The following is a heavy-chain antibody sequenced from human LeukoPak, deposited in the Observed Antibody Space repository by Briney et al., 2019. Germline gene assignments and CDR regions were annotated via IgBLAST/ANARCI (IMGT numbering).Heavy chain of an antibody. V-gene: IGHV4-4*07. CDR2: IYTTGST. J-gene: IGHJ6*02. Sequence: SETLSLTCTVSGGPISNYYWSWIRQPAGKGLEWIGRIYTTGSTNYNPSLQSRVTISVDTSKNQFSLKLSSVTAADTAVYYYARGSMDDYYGMDVWGQGTTVTVSS. CDR3: ARGSMDDYYGMDV. D-gene: IGHD2-8*01. CDR1: GGPISNYY.